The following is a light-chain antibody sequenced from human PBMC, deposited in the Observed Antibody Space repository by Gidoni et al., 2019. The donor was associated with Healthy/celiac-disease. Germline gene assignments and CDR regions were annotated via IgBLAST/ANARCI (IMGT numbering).Light chain of an antibody. CDR2: GAS. CDR3: QQYNNWLA. V-gene: IGKV3-15*01. CDR1: QSVSSD. Sequence: EIVMTQSPATLSASPGERATISCRASQSVSSDLAWYQQKPGQAPRLLIYGASTRATGIPARFSGSGSGTEFTLTISSLQSEDFAVYYCQQYNNWLAFGQGTKVEIK. J-gene: IGKJ1*01.